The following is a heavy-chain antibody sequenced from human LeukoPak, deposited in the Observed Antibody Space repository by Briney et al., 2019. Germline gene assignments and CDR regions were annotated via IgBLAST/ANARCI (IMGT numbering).Heavy chain of an antibody. CDR1: GGTFSSYA. CDR2: YDPEDDER. V-gene: IGHV1-24*01. J-gene: IGHJ4*02. CDR3: STETAGNY. D-gene: IGHD3-10*01. Sequence: ASVKVSCKASGGTFSSYAISWVRQAPGKGLEWMGGYDPEDDERIYSEKFLGRVTLTEDTSTDTAYMELTSLRSDDTAVYYCSTETAGNYWGQGTLVTVSS.